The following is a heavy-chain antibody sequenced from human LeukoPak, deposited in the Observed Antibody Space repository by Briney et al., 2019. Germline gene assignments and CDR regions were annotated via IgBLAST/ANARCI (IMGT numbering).Heavy chain of an antibody. CDR1: GITLSNYG. Sequence: GGSLRLSCAVSGITLSNYGMSWVRQAPGKGLEWVAGLSGSGGGTNYADSVQGRFTVSRDNPKNTLYLQMNSLRAEDTAVYFCAKRGVVIRVFLVGFHKEAYYFDSWGQGALVTVSS. CDR3: AKRGVVIRVFLVGFHKEAYYFDS. J-gene: IGHJ4*02. CDR2: LSGSGGGT. V-gene: IGHV3-23*01. D-gene: IGHD3-10*01.